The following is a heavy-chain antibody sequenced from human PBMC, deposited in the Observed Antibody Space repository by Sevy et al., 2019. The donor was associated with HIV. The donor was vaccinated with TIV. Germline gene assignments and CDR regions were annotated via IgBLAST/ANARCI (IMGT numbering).Heavy chain of an antibody. CDR1: GGSISSSSYY. CDR3: ARRPLVGNGSGWFDP. Sequence: SETLSLTCTVSGGSISSSSYYWGWIRQPPGKGLEWIGSIYYSGSTYYNPSLKSRVTISVDTSKNQFSLKLSSVTAADTAVYYCARRPLVGNGSGWFDPWGQGTLVTVSS. J-gene: IGHJ5*02. D-gene: IGHD6-19*01. CDR2: IYYSGST. V-gene: IGHV4-39*01.